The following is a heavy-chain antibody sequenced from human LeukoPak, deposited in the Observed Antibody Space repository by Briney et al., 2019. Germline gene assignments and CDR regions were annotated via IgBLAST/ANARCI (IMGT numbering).Heavy chain of an antibody. V-gene: IGHV3-11*01. J-gene: IGHJ4*02. Sequence: GGSLRLSCAASGFTFSDYYMSWIRQAPGKGLEWVSYISSSGSTIYYADSVKGRFTISRDNSKNSLYLQMNSLRTEDTALYYCAKGAVAGTVDYWGQGTLVTVSS. CDR2: ISSSGSTI. CDR3: AKGAVAGTVDY. CDR1: GFTFSDYY. D-gene: IGHD6-19*01.